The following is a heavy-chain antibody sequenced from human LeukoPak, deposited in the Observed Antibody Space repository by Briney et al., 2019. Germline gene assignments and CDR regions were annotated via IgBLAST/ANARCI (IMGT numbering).Heavy chain of an antibody. CDR3: ARGADWQLLEYYYYYMDV. Sequence: SVKVSCKAPGGTFSRYAISWVRQAPGQGLEWMGGIIPMFGTAKYAQKFQGRVTITADKSTSTAYMELSSLRSEDTAVYYCARGADWQLLEYYYYYMDVWGKGITVTVSS. CDR2: IIPMFGTA. CDR1: GGTFSRYA. D-gene: IGHD6-6*01. J-gene: IGHJ6*03. V-gene: IGHV1-69*06.